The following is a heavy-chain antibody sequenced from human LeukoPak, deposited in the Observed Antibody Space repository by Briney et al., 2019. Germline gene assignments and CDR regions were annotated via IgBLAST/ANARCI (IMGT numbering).Heavy chain of an antibody. Sequence: GGSLRLSCAASGFTFSSYAMSWVRQAPGKGLEWVSAISGGGGSTYYADSVKGRFTISRDNSKNTLYLQMNSLRAEDTAVYYCAKRVEYIAAAGTLDYWGQGTLVTVSS. CDR3: AKRVEYIAAAGTLDY. CDR1: GFTFSSYA. V-gene: IGHV3-23*01. D-gene: IGHD6-13*01. J-gene: IGHJ4*02. CDR2: ISGGGGST.